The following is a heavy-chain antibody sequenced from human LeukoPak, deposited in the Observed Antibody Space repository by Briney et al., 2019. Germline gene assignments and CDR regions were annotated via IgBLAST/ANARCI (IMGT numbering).Heavy chain of an antibody. V-gene: IGHV4-61*01. D-gene: IGHD3-3*01. CDR2: IYYSGST. CDR1: GGSVSSGSYY. CDR3: ARDGAVGGID. J-gene: IGHJ4*02. Sequence: PSETLSLTCTVSGGSVSSGSYYWSWIRQPPGKGLEWIGYIYYSGSTNYNPSLKSRVTISVDTSKNQFSLKLSSVTAADTAVYYCARDGAVGGIDWGQGTLVTVSS.